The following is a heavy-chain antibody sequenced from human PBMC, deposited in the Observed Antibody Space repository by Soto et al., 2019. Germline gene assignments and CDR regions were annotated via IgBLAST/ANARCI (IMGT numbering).Heavy chain of an antibody. J-gene: IGHJ6*01. CDR1: GFTFSNYA. CDR3: ARDGLGRYYYGMDV. Sequence: VQLVESGGGVVQPGGSLRLSCGASGFTFSNYAMHWVRQAPGKGLEWVAVIWYDGSNKYYADSVKGRFTISRDNSKNTLYLQKDRLIAGDTAVYYCARDGLGRYYYGMDVLGQGTTVTVSS. V-gene: IGHV3-33*08. CDR2: IWYDGSNK. D-gene: IGHD3-10*01.